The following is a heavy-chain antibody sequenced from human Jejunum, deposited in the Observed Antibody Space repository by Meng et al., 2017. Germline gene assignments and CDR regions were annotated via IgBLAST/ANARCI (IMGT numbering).Heavy chain of an antibody. J-gene: IGHJ3*02. CDR1: GFTLSSYT. CDR2: MTPGGSNT. CDR3: ARDTRVRATNDALDI. V-gene: IGHV3-30*16. Sequence: GGSLRLPCIAPGFTLSSYTIHWVRQAPGKGLEWVAVMTPGGSNTYHADSVKGRFTVSRDNSKNILFLQMNSLRVEDTAMYYCARDTRVRATNDALDIWGQGTMVTVSS. D-gene: IGHD1-26*01.